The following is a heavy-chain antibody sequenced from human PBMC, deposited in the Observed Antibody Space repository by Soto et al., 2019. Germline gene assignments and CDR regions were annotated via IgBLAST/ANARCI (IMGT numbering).Heavy chain of an antibody. CDR1: GGTFSPYG. D-gene: IGHD1-20*01. V-gene: IGHV1-69*06. CDR2: IIPIFDTT. CDR3: AREGLLTATDGFDY. Sequence: SVKVSCKISGGTFSPYGVSWVRQAPGQGLEWMGMIIPIFDTTNYAQKFQGRVTITADTSTSTAYMELSSLRSEDTAVYYCAREGLLTATDGFDYWGQGXLVTVSS. J-gene: IGHJ4*02.